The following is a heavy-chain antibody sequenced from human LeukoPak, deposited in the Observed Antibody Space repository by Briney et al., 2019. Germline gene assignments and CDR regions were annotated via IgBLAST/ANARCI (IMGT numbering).Heavy chain of an antibody. CDR2: IHTSGST. J-gene: IGHJ4*02. Sequence: SETLSLTSTVSGDSTSNYYWTWIRQTPGKGLEWIGYIHTSGSTYYNPSLKSRVTISVETSKNQFSLKLSSVTAADTAVYYCARGYYDTSAYSNPFDFWGQGTLVTVSS. V-gene: IGHV4-4*09. CDR1: GDSTSNYY. CDR3: ARGYYDTSAYSNPFDF. D-gene: IGHD3-22*01.